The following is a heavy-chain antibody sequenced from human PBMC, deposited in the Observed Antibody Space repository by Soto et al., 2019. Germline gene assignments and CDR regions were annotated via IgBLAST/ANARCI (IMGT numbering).Heavy chain of an antibody. V-gene: IGHV6-1*01. CDR2: TYYRFKWYY. CDR3: ARLIGYIWLDS. D-gene: IGHD2-8*01. CDR1: GERVSTIIAT. Sequence: SQTLSLTCAISGERVSTIIATWDWIRQSPSRSLAWLGMTYYRFKWYYDYAVSVKGRITINPDTSNNQLYLLLYSVILDVTAVYQCARLIGYIWLDSWEQGTLVTISS. J-gene: IGHJ5*01.